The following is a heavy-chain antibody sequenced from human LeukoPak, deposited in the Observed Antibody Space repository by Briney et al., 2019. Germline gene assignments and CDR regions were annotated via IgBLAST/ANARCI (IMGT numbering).Heavy chain of an antibody. V-gene: IGHV4-34*01. CDR1: GGSFSRYY. J-gene: IGHJ6*03. Sequence: SETLSLTCAVYGGSFSRYYWTWIRQPPGKGLEWIGEINHRGCANYNPSLKSRVTISVDASKSQFSLKLSSVTAADTAVYYCARILEVRGATIPATYYYYMDVWGKGTTVTVSS. CDR3: ARILEVRGATIPATYYYYMDV. D-gene: IGHD3-10*01. CDR2: INHRGCA.